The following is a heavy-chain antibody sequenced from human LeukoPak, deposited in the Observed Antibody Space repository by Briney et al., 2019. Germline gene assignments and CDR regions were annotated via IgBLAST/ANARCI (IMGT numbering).Heavy chain of an antibody. CDR2: ISYDGSNK. CDR3: ARDGYSSGPGDWYFDL. V-gene: IGHV3-30-3*01. Sequence: GRPLRLSCAASGFTFGIYSMHWVRQAPGKGLEWVAVISYDGSNKYYADSVKGRVTISRDNSKNTVSLQMNSLRTEDTAVYYCARDGYSSGPGDWYFDLWGRGTLVTVSS. CDR1: GFTFGIYS. D-gene: IGHD6-19*01. J-gene: IGHJ2*01.